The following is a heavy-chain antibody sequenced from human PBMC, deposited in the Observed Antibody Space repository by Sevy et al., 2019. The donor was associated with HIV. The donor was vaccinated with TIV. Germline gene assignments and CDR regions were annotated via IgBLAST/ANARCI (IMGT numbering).Heavy chain of an antibody. D-gene: IGHD3-9*01. V-gene: IGHV3-30*18. CDR2: ISYDGSNK. CDR3: AKDFREGRYFDWLFNYYYGMDV. J-gene: IGHJ6*02. Sequence: GGSLRLSCAASGFTFSSYGMHWVRQAPGKGLEWVAVISYDGSNKYYADSVKGRFTISRDNSKNTLYLQMNSLRAEDTAVYYCAKDFREGRYFDWLFNYYYGMDVWGQGTTVTVSS. CDR1: GFTFSSYG.